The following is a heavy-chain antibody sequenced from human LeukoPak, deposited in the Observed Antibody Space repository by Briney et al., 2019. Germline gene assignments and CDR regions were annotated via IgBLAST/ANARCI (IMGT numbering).Heavy chain of an antibody. CDR1: GGTFSSYA. V-gene: IGHV1-69*13. D-gene: IGHD5-18*01. J-gene: IGHJ4*02. CDR3: ASTDRGYSYGWDYYFDY. Sequence: SVKVSCQGSGGTFSSYAISWLRQPPGKGLEWMGGIIPIFGTSNYAQKFRGRVTIPADESTSEAYMELSSLRSEDTPMYYCASTDRGYSYGWDYYFDYWGQGTLVTVSS. CDR2: IIPIFGTS.